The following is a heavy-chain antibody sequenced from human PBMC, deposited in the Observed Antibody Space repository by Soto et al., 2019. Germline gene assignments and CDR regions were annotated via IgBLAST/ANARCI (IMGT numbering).Heavy chain of an antibody. D-gene: IGHD1-1*01. V-gene: IGHV3-7*05. CDR1: GFTFGDFW. Sequence: EVQLVESGGALVQPGGSLRLSCTVSGFTFGDFWMTWVRQAPGKGLEWVANMNQDGSEKYYVDSVRGRFAISRDNAKNSLFLQMNSLSADDTALYFCASQRISYDMAVWGQGTTVTVSS. J-gene: IGHJ6*02. CDR3: ASQRISYDMAV. CDR2: MNQDGSEK.